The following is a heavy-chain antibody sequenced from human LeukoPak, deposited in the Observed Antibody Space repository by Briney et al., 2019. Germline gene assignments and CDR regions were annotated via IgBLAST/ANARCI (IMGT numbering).Heavy chain of an antibody. CDR2: IIPNSGGT. D-gene: IGHD6-19*01. CDR3: ARFSTRGWHFDY. V-gene: IGHV1-2*02. Sequence: GASVKVSCKASGYTFTDYYMYWVRQGPGQGLEWLGWIIPNSGGTDYAQRFQGRVTMTRDTSITTAYMELSSLRSDDTAVYYCARFSTRGWHFDYWGQGTLVTVSS. J-gene: IGHJ4*02. CDR1: GYTFTDYY.